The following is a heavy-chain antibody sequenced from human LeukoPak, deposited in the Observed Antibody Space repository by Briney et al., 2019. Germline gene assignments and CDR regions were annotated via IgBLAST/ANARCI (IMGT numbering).Heavy chain of an antibody. D-gene: IGHD3-10*01. V-gene: IGHV4-59*01. CDR3: ARLGIYGSGRDYFDY. CDR2: IYYSGST. Sequence: PSETLSLTCTVSGGSISSYYWSWIRQPPGKGLEWIGYIYYSGSTNCNPSLKSRVTISVDTSKNQFSLKLSSVTAADTAVYYCARLGIYGSGRDYFDYWGQGTLVTVSS. J-gene: IGHJ4*02. CDR1: GGSISSYY.